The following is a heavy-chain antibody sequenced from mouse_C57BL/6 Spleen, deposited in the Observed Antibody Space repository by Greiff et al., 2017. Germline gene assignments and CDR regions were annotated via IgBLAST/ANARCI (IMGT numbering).Heavy chain of an antibody. V-gene: IGHV2-9-1*01. CDR1: GFSLTSYA. J-gene: IGHJ4*01. CDR2: IWTGGGT. CDR3: ARNVVGSYYSNYPYYAMDY. Sequence: VKLMESGPGLVAPSQSLSITCTVSGFSLTSYAISWVRQPPGKGLEWLGVIWTGGGTNYNSALKSRLSISKDNSKSQVFLKMNSLQTDDTARYYCARNVVGSYYSNYPYYAMDYWGQGTSVTVSS. D-gene: IGHD2-5*01.